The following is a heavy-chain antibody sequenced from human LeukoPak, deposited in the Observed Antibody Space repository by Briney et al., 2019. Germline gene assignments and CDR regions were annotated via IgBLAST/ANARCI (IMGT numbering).Heavy chain of an antibody. Sequence: SGPTLVKPTQTLTLTCTFSGFSLSTSGMGVGWIRQPPGKALEWLALIYWDDDNRYNPSLKNRLSITKDTPKNLVVLTMTNMDPVDTATYCCAHVAKFYFDSSGYSLGYFDYWGQGTLVTVSS. CDR2: IYWDDDN. D-gene: IGHD3-22*01. CDR3: AHVAKFYFDSSGYSLGYFDY. V-gene: IGHV2-5*02. J-gene: IGHJ4*02. CDR1: GFSLSTSGMG.